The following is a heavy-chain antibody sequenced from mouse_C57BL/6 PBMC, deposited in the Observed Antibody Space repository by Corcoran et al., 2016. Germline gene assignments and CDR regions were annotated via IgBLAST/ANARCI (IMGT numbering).Heavy chain of an antibody. D-gene: IGHD3-2*02. J-gene: IGHJ2*01. CDR2: IYPGSGNT. CDR1: GYSFTSYY. Sequence: QVQLQQSGPELVKHGASVKISCKASGYSFTSYYIHWVKQRPGQGVEWIGWIYPGSGNTKYNEKFKGKSTLTADTSSSTAYMQLSSLTSEDSAVYYCATETAQATYHYWGQGTTLTVSS. CDR3: ATETAQATYHY. V-gene: IGHV1-66*01.